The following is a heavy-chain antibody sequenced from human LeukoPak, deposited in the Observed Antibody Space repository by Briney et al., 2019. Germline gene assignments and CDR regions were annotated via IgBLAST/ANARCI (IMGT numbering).Heavy chain of an antibody. CDR3: AKDSRRRYYDSSGYTNWFDP. V-gene: IGHV3-23*01. CDR1: GFTFSSYA. CDR2: ISGSGGST. Sequence: GGSLRLSCAASGFTFSSYAMSWVRQAPGKGLEWVSAISGSGGSTYYADSVKGRFTISRDNSKNTLYLQMNSLRAEDTAVYYCAKDSRRRYYDSSGYTNWFDPWGQGTLVTVSS. D-gene: IGHD3-22*01. J-gene: IGHJ5*02.